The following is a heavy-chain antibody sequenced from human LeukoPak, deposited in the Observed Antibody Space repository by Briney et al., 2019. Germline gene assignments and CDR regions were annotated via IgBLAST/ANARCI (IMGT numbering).Heavy chain of an antibody. CDR3: ASRRPLYGSGSISARRGAFDI. Sequence: GGSLRLSCAASGFTFSSYWMSWVRQAPGKGLEWVANIKQDGSEKYYVDSVKGRFTISRDNAKNSLYLQMNSLRAEDTAVYYCASRRPLYGSGSISARRGAFDIWGQGTMVTVSS. CDR2: IKQDGSEK. D-gene: IGHD3-10*01. CDR1: GFTFSSYW. V-gene: IGHV3-7*01. J-gene: IGHJ3*02.